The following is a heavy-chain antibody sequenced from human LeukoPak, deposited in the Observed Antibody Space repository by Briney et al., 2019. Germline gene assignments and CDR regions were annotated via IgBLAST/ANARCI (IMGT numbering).Heavy chain of an antibody. J-gene: IGHJ4*02. Sequence: PGGSLRLSCAASGFTFSSYSMNWVRQAPGKGLEWVSSISSSSSYTYYADSVKGRFTISRDNSKNTLYLQMNSLRAEDTAVYYCAKDLLSGGNCYSIFHYWGQGTLVTVSS. V-gene: IGHV3-21*04. CDR1: GFTFSSYS. CDR3: AKDLLSGGNCYSIFHY. CDR2: ISSSSSYT. D-gene: IGHD2-21*02.